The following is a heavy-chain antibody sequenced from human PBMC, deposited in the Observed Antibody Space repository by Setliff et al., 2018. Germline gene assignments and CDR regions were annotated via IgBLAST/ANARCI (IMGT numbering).Heavy chain of an antibody. CDR2: INTNNGGT. CDR1: AYSFSGYY. J-gene: IGHJ5*02. CDR3: AKTKGLGDGWFDP. Sequence: ASVKVSCKTSAYSFSGYYIHWVRQAPGQGLEWMGWINTNNGGTKYAQTFQGRVTMTRDTSITTAYMELSRLTSDDTAVYCCAKTKGLGDGWFDPWGQGTLVTVSS. V-gene: IGHV1-2*02. D-gene: IGHD3-10*01.